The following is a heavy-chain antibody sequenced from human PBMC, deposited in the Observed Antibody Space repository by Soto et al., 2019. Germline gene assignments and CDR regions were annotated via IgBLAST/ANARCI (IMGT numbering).Heavy chain of an antibody. CDR3: AKQRADYGSGADTFYFDS. Sequence: HPGGSLRLSCTVSGVTFSNYAMNWVRQAPGKGLEWVSSLSGGGGTTYYADSVKGRFIISRDNSKNTLYLLMNSLRAEDTALYYCAKQRADYGSGADTFYFDSWGQGALVTVSS. V-gene: IGHV3-23*01. J-gene: IGHJ4*02. D-gene: IGHD3-10*01. CDR2: LSGGGGTT. CDR1: GVTFSNYA.